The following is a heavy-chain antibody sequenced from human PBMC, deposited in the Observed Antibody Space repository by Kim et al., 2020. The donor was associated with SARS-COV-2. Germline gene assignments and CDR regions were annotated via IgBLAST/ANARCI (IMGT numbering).Heavy chain of an antibody. D-gene: IGHD3-22*01. Sequence: ANSVKGRFTISRDNSTNTLYLQMNSLRAEDAAVYYCAGWNYDSSGSFDYWGQGTLVTVSS. CDR3: AGWNYDSSGSFDY. V-gene: IGHV3-53*01. J-gene: IGHJ4*02.